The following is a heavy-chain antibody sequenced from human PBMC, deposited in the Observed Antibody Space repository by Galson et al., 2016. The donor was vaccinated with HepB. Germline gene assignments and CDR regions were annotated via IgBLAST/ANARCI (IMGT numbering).Heavy chain of an antibody. CDR2: VYSSGST. V-gene: IGHV4-61*02. D-gene: IGHD3-3*01. CDR1: GDSISSGTYY. Sequence: TLSLTCSVSGDSISSGTYYWSWIRQPAGRGLEWIGRVYSSGSTNYNPSLKNRVTILVDTSKNQFSLKLTSVSAADAAVYYCARDTMSALDVWGKGTTVRVSA. J-gene: IGHJ6*04. CDR3: ARDTMSALDV.